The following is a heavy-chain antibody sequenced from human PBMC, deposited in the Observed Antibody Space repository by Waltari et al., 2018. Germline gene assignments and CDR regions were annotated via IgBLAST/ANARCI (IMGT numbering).Heavy chain of an antibody. Sequence: EVQLVQSGSEVKKPGESLKISCKGSGSNFNNNWTGWVRQKAGKGLALLGVVYLGDSYSRLRPAFEGQVTMSADKSTSTAYLQWSTLRASDTAMYYCARRPFGADDAFDIWGQGTMVTVSS. D-gene: IGHD3-3*01. CDR2: VYLGDSYS. CDR3: ARRPFGADDAFDI. CDR1: GSNFNNNW. V-gene: IGHV5-51*01. J-gene: IGHJ3*02.